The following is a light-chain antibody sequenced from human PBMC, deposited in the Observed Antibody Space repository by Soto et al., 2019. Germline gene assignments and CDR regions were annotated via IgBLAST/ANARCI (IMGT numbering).Light chain of an antibody. CDR3: QQRSNWLLT. CDR1: QSVSSY. CDR2: DAS. V-gene: IGKV3-11*01. J-gene: IGKJ4*01. Sequence: ELVLTQSPATLSLSPGERATLSCRASQSVSSYLAWYQQKPGQAPRLLIYDASNRATGITATFSGRGSGTDFTLTISSLEPEDFAVSYCQQRSNWLLTFGGGTKVEIK.